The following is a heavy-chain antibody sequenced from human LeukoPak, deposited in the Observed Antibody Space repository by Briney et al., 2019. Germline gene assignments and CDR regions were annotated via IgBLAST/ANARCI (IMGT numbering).Heavy chain of an antibody. V-gene: IGHV4-39*01. D-gene: IGHD5-18*01. CDR3: ARRDTSYYYYGMDV. J-gene: IGHJ6*02. Sequence: SETLSLTCTVSGVSISSSSYYWGWIRQPPGKGLEWIGSIYYSGSTYYNPSLKSRVTISVDTSKNQFSLKLSSVTAADTAVYYCARRDTSYYYYGMDVWGQGTTVTVSS. CDR2: IYYSGST. CDR1: GVSISSSSYY.